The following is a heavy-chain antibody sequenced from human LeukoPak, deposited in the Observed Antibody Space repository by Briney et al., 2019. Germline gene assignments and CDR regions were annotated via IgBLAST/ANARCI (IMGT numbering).Heavy chain of an antibody. CDR2: IYYSGST. CDR3: ATRYYDFWSGYDGMDV. V-gene: IGHV4-39*01. CDR1: GGSISSSSYY. D-gene: IGHD3-3*01. J-gene: IGHJ6*02. Sequence: SETLSLTCTVSGGSISSSSYYWGWIRQPPGKGLEWIGSIYYSGSTYYNPSLKSRVTISVDTSKNQFPLKLSSVTAADTAVYYCATRYYDFWSGYDGMDVWGQGTTVTVSS.